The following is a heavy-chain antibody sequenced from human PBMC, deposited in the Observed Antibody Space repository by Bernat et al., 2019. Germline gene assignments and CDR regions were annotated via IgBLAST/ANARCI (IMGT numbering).Heavy chain of an antibody. J-gene: IGHJ6*03. CDR2: IYYSGST. Sequence: QLQLQESGPGLVKPSETLSLTCTVSGGSISSSSYYWGWIRQPPGKGLEWIGSIYYSGSTYYNPSLKGRVTISVDTSKNQFSLKLSSVTAADTAVYYCARLRRGVVPAAIKPGYYYMDVWGKGTTVTVSS. V-gene: IGHV4-39*01. D-gene: IGHD2-2*01. CDR3: ARLRRGVVPAAIKPGYYYMDV. CDR1: GGSISSSSYY.